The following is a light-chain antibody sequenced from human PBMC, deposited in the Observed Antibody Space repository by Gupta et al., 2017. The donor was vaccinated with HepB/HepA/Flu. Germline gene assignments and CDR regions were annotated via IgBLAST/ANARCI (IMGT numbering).Light chain of an antibody. Sequence: DIQVTQSPSTLSASVGDRVTITCRASQSISWLAWSQQKPGKAPKLLIDKASTLEIGFTSRCSGSGSGTAFTLTSRRPQHDDIATYQRQQYNSYRWTFGHGTKLEIK. CDR1: QSISW. J-gene: IGKJ1*01. CDR3: QQYNSYRWT. V-gene: IGKV1-5*03. CDR2: KAS.